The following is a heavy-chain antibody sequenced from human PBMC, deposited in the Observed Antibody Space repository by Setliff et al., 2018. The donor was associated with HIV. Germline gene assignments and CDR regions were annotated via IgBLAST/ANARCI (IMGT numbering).Heavy chain of an antibody. D-gene: IGHD2-8*01. V-gene: IGHV4-61*02. J-gene: IGHJ4*02. CDR2: FYTSGST. CDR3: ARGLTDCTIGVCHTLVWDY. CDR1: GYSISSGSYY. Sequence: LSLTCAVSGYSISSGSYYWSWVRQPAGKGLEWIGRFYTSGSTNYNPSLKSRVTLSVDTSKNQFSLKLSSVTAADTAVYYCARGLTDCTIGVCHTLVWDYWGQGTLVTVSS.